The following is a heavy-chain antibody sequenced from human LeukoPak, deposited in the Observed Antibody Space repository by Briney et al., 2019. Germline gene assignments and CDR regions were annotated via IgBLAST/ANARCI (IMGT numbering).Heavy chain of an antibody. Sequence: PGGSLRLSCAASGFTFNNYAMSWVRQAPAKGLEWVSAISGSDGSTYYADSVKGRFTISRDNSKNTLYLQMNSLRAEDTAVYYCAKEWLGSSGWSSNFDYWGQGTLVTVSS. D-gene: IGHD6-19*01. V-gene: IGHV3-23*01. CDR3: AKEWLGSSGWSSNFDY. CDR1: GFTFNNYA. CDR2: ISGSDGST. J-gene: IGHJ4*02.